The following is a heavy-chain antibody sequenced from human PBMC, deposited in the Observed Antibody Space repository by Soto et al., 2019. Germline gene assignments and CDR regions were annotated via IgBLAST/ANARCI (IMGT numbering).Heavy chain of an antibody. CDR1: GGSFSGYY. Sequence: SETLSLTCAVYGGSFSGYYWSWIRQPPGKGLEWIGEINHSGSTNYNPSLKSRVTISVDTSKNQFSLKLSSVTAADTAVYYCARGGSGFWSGYDNYYYYYMDVWGKGTTVTVSS. CDR2: INHSGST. CDR3: ARGGSGFWSGYDNYYYYYMDV. V-gene: IGHV4-34*01. J-gene: IGHJ6*03. D-gene: IGHD3-3*01.